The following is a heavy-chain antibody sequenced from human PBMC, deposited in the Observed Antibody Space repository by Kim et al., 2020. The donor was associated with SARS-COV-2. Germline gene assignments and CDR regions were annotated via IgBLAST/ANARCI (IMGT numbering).Heavy chain of an antibody. CDR2: IYPGDSDT. D-gene: IGHD3-22*01. J-gene: IGHJ3*02. CDR1: GYSFTSYW. Sequence: GESLKISCKGSGYSFTSYWIGWVRQMPWKGLEWMGIIYPGDSDTRYSPSFQGQVTISADKSISTAYLQWSSLKASDTAMYYCARRGYYDSSGYYSGAFDIWGQGTMVTVSS. CDR3: ARRGYYDSSGYYSGAFDI. V-gene: IGHV5-51*01.